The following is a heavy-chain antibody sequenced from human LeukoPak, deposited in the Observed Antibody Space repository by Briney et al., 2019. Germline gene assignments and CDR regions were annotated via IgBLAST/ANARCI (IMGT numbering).Heavy chain of an antibody. J-gene: IGHJ4*02. CDR1: GGSISSSSYY. CDR2: IDYSGTT. Sequence: SETLSLTCTVFGGSISSSSYYWAWVRQGPGKGLEWIGSIDYSGTTFYNPSLKSRVTISVDTSKSQFSLKLSSVTAADTGLYYCARRDRLGEGYIFHYWGQGALVTVSS. V-gene: IGHV4-39*01. D-gene: IGHD5-24*01. CDR3: ARRDRLGEGYIFHY.